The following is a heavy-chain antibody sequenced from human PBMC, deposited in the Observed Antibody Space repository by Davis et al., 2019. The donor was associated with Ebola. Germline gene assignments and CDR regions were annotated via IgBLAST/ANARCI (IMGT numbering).Heavy chain of an antibody. CDR3: AREGGSAGFDY. CDR1: GFTFSSYG. J-gene: IGHJ4*02. Sequence: GESLKISCAASGFTFSSYGMHWVRQAPATGLEWVAMISFDEKNQHYADSVKGRFIISRDNAKNTLYLQMNSLRAEDTAVYYCAREGGSAGFDYWGQGTLVTVPS. D-gene: IGHD3-16*01. V-gene: IGHV3-33*05. CDR2: ISFDEKNQ.